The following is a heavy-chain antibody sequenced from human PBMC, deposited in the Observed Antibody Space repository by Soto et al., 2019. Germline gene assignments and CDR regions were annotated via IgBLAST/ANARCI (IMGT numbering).Heavy chain of an antibody. Sequence: ASVKVSCKASGYTFTSYAMLWVRQAPGQRLEWMGWINAGNGNTKYSQKFQGRVTITRDTSASTAYMELSSLKSDDTAVYYCAGRLGGGGDYYYGMDVWGQGTTVTVSS. CDR3: AGRLGGGGDYYYGMDV. D-gene: IGHD3-10*01. V-gene: IGHV1-3*01. CDR2: INAGNGNT. CDR1: GYTFTSYA. J-gene: IGHJ6*02.